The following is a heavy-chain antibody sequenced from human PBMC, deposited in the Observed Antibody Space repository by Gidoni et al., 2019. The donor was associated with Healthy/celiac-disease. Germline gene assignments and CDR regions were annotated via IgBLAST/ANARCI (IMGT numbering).Heavy chain of an antibody. CDR2: INHSGST. CDR1: GGSFSGYY. V-gene: IGHV4-34*01. CDR3: ARVRHVEMATSGSDFDY. J-gene: IGHJ4*02. D-gene: IGHD5-12*01. Sequence: QVQLQQWGAGLLKPSETLSLTCAVYGGSFSGYYWSWIRQPPGKGLEWIGEINHSGSTNYNPSLKSRVTISVDTSKNQFSLKLSSVTAADTAVYYCARVRHVEMATSGSDFDYWGQGTLVTVSS.